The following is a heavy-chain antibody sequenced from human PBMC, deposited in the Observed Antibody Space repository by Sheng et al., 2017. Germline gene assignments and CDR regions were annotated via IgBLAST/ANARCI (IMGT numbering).Heavy chain of an antibody. CDR3: ASQYSSSTRYFDY. Sequence: QVQLVESGGGVVQPGRSLRLSCAASGFTFSSYAMHWVRQAPGKGLEWVAVISYDGSNKYYADSVKGRFTISRDNSKNTLYLQMNSLRAEDTAVYYCASQYSSSTRYFDYWGQGTLVTVSS. J-gene: IGHJ4*02. D-gene: IGHD6-6*01. CDR1: GFTFSSYA. V-gene: IGHV3-30-3*01. CDR2: ISYDGSNK.